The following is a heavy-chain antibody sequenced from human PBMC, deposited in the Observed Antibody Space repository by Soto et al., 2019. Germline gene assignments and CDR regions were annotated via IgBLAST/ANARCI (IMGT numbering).Heavy chain of an antibody. V-gene: IGHV3-73*02. CDR2: IRSKANSYAT. CDR3: TRHEDLRRYSNYASYYYYGMDV. CDR1: GFTFSGSA. Sequence: EVQLVESGGGLVQPGGSLKLSCAASGFTFSGSAMHWVRQASGKGLEWVGRIRSKANSYATAYAASVKGRFTISRDDSKNTAYLQMNSLKTEETAVYYSTRHEDLRRYSNYASYYYYGMDVWGQGTTVTVAS. J-gene: IGHJ6*02. D-gene: IGHD4-4*01.